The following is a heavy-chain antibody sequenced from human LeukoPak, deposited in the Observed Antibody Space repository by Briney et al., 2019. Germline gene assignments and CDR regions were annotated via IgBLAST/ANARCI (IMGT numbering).Heavy chain of an antibody. V-gene: IGHV4-38-2*02. D-gene: IGHD6-6*01. CDR2: IYHSGST. CDR3: ARATSSSLFDY. Sequence: SETLSLTCTVSGYSISSGYYWGWIRQPPGKGLEWIGSIYHSGSTYYNPSLKSRVTISVDTSKNQFSLKLSSVTAADTAVYYCARATSSSLFDYWGQGTLVTVSS. J-gene: IGHJ4*02. CDR1: GYSISSGYY.